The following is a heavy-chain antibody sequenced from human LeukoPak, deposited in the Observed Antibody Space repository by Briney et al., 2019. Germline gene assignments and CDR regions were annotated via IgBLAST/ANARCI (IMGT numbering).Heavy chain of an antibody. D-gene: IGHD2-15*01. V-gene: IGHV4-39*01. CDR3: GRLVLGFCSGGFCYSDWFDP. CDR1: GGSISSSSYY. Sequence: PSETLSLTCTVSGGSISSSSYYWGWIRQPPGRGMEWLGTIYYTGNTYYNPSLKSRVTVAVDTYKNRFSLKLSSVTAADTALYYCGRLVLGFCSGGFCYSDWFDPWGPGTLVTVSS. J-gene: IGHJ5*02. CDR2: IYYTGNT.